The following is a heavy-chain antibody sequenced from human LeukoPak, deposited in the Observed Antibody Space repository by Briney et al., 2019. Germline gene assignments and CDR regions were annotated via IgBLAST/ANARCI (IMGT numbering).Heavy chain of an antibody. CDR1: GYTFTGYY. Sequence: GASVKVSCKASGYTFTGYYMHWVRQAPGQGLEWMGWINPNSGGTNYAQKVQVRVTMTRDTAISTAYMELSRLRSDDTAVYYCARDIHYYGSGSPRSYNWFDPWGQGTLVTVSS. CDR3: ARDIHYYGSGSPRSYNWFDP. J-gene: IGHJ5*02. D-gene: IGHD3-10*01. CDR2: INPNSGGT. V-gene: IGHV1-2*02.